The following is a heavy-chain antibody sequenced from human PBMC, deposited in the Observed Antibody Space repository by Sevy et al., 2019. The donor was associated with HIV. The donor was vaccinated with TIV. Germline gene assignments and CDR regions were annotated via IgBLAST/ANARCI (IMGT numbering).Heavy chain of an antibody. V-gene: IGHV3-21*01. CDR2: ISSSNNYI. J-gene: IGHJ4*01. D-gene: IGHD6-6*01. CDR3: ARDLREYSSSSKYYFDY. Sequence: GGSLRLSCAASGFTFSSYSMNWVRQAPGKGLEWVSSISSSNNYIYYADSLKGRFTISRDNAKNSLYLQMNSLRAEDTAVYYCARDLREYSSSSKYYFDYRGQEILVTVSS. CDR1: GFTFSSYS.